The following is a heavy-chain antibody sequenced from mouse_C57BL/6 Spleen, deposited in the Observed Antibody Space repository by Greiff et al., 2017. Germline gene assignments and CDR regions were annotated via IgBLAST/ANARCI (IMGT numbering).Heavy chain of an antibody. CDR2: INPNNGGT. D-gene: IGHD2-2*01. V-gene: IGHV1-22*01. Sequence: SGPELVKPGASVKMSCKASGYTFTDYNMHWVKQSHGKSLEWIGYINPNNGGTSYNQKFKGKATLTVNKSSSTAYMELRSLTSEDSAVYYGARDYGYSAWFAYWGQGTLVTVSA. CDR3: ARDYGYSAWFAY. J-gene: IGHJ3*01. CDR1: GYTFTDYN.